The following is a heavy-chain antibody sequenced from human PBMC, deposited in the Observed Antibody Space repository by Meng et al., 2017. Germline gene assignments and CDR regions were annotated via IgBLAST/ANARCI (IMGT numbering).Heavy chain of an antibody. V-gene: IGHV3-53*02. CDR1: GFSVTTSY. J-gene: IGHJ4*02. Sequence: EVQLAETGGGLHQPGGSLRLSCTASGFSVTTSYMSWVRQAPGKGLEWVSVIYSGGSTYYADSVKGRFSISRDNSKNTLYLQMNSLRAEDTAVYFCARDSSSGWYHNYWGQGTLVTVSS. CDR2: IYSGGST. D-gene: IGHD6-19*01. CDR3: ARDSSSGWYHNY.